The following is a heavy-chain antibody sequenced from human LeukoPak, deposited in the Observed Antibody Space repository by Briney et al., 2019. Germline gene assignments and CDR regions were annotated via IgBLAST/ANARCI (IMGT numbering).Heavy chain of an antibody. CDR1: GFTFTSYT. J-gene: IGHJ4*02. V-gene: IGHV3-21*01. CDR3: ARDRITLFGVVES. D-gene: IGHD3-3*01. CDR2: ISSSSNYI. Sequence: GGSLRLSCAASGFTFTSYTINWVRQAPGKGLAWVSSISSSSNYIYYADSVKGRFTISRDNAKNSLYLQMNSLRAEDTAVYYCARDRITLFGVVESWGQGTLVTLSS.